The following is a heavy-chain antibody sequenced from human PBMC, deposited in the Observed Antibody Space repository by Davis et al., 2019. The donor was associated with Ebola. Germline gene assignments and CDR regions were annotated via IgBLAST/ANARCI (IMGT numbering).Heavy chain of an antibody. Sequence: GESLKISCAASGFTFSSYGMHWVRQAPGKGLEWVAVIWYDGSNKYYADSVKGRFTISRDNSKNTLYLQMNSLRAEDTAVYYCARGEIVVVAATDAFDIWGQGTMVTVSS. CDR1: GFTFSSYG. J-gene: IGHJ3*02. CDR2: IWYDGSNK. V-gene: IGHV3-33*01. CDR3: ARGEIVVVAATDAFDI. D-gene: IGHD2-15*01.